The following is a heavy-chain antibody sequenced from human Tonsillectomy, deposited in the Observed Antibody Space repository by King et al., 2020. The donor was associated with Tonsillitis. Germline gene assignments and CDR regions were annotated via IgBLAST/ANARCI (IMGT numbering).Heavy chain of an antibody. D-gene: IGHD6-19*01. CDR1: GFTFSNAW. CDR2: IKSKTDGGTT. Sequence: EVQLVQSGGGLVKPGGSLRLSCAASGFTFSNAWMSWVRQAPGKGLEWVGRIKSKTDGGTTDYAAPVKGRFTISRDDSKNTLYLQMNSLKTEDTAVYYCTGAVAGTGGGYWGQGTLVTVSS. CDR3: TGAVAGTGGGY. V-gene: IGHV3-15*01. J-gene: IGHJ4*02.